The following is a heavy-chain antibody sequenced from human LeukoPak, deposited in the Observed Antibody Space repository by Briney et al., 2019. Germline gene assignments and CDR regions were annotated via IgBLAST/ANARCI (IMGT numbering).Heavy chain of an antibody. V-gene: IGHV3-30*02. CDR1: GFTFSSYD. Sequence: GGSLRLSCAASGFTFSSYDMHWVRQPPGKGLEWVAFIRYDGSNKHYADSVQGRFTISRDNSKNTLYLQMNSLRAEDTAVYLCAKLGMGIDYWGQGTLVTVST. D-gene: IGHD7-27*01. CDR3: AKLGMGIDY. J-gene: IGHJ4*02. CDR2: IRYDGSNK.